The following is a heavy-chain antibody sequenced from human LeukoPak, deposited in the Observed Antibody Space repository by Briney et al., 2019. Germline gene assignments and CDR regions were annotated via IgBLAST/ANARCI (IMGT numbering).Heavy chain of an antibody. CDR3: ARDSRSIAAAPRPEYFQH. J-gene: IGHJ1*01. V-gene: IGHV3-21*01. CDR2: ISSSSSYI. CDR1: GFTFSSYS. Sequence: PGGSLRLSCAASGFTFSSYSMNWVRQAPGKGLEWVSSISSSSSYIYYADSVKGRFTISRDNAKSSLYLQMNSLRAEDTAVYYCARDSRSIAAAPRPEYFQHWGQGTLVTVSS. D-gene: IGHD6-13*01.